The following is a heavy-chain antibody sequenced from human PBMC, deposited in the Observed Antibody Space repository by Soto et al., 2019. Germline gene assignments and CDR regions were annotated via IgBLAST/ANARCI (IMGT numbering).Heavy chain of an antibody. CDR3: ARGQGEYCSRGSCYANYYYNGMDV. J-gene: IGHJ6*02. D-gene: IGHD2-15*01. V-gene: IGHV1-18*01. CDR1: GYTFTSYG. Sequence: GSVEVSCKASGYTFTSYGITWVRQAEGQGIDWMGWISAHDGHTNSAQKLQDRVTMTTDTITSTAYMDLRSLRSDDTAVYYCARGQGEYCSRGSCYANYYYNGMDVWGQGTPVTVSS. CDR2: ISAHDGHT.